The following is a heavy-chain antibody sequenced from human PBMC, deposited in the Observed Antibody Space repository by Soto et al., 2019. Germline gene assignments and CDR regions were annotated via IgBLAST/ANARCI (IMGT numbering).Heavy chain of an antibody. Sequence: SETLSLTCTVSGGSISSSSYYWGWVRQPPGKGLEWIGSIYYSGSTYCNPSLKSRVTISVDTSKNQFSLKLSSVTAADTAVYYCARHYGMDIVVVVAAAWPNWFDPWGQGTLVTVSS. D-gene: IGHD2-15*01. CDR3: ARHYGMDIVVVVAAAWPNWFDP. J-gene: IGHJ5*02. CDR1: GGSISSSSYY. CDR2: IYYSGST. V-gene: IGHV4-39*01.